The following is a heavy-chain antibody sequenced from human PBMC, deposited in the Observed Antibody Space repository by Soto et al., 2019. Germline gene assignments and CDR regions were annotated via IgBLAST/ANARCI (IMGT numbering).Heavy chain of an antibody. D-gene: IGHD2-2*01. CDR2: ISGSGATI. J-gene: IGHJ3*01. V-gene: IGHV3-48*01. CDR3: ASPPRGYAVDL. Sequence: VELVESGGDLVQPGGSLRLTCTASSFLFSSYTMNWVRQAPGKGLEWIAYISGSGATIHYADSVKGRFTISRDNAKKSLYLQMDSLRVNDTAVYYCASPPRGYAVDLWGQWTLVAVSS. CDR1: SFLFSSYT.